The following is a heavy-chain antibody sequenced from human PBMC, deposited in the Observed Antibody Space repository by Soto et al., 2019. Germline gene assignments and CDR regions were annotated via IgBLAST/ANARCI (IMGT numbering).Heavy chain of an antibody. J-gene: IGHJ4*02. V-gene: IGHV3-30*18. CDR2: ISSDGNEK. CDR3: AKGSFSAHQLLAH. CDR1: GFTFSNYG. D-gene: IGHD6-6*01. Sequence: QVQLVESGGGVVQPGRSLRLSCAASGFTFSNYGMHWVRQAPGKGLEWVTTISSDGNEKYYAGSVKGRFTISRHNSENTPGLQMNGLRAEDTAVYYCAKGSFSAHQLLAHWGQGTLVTVSS.